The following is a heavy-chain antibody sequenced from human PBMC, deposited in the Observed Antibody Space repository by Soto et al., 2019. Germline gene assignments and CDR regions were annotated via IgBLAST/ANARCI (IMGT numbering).Heavy chain of an antibody. CDR3: ARVPNYYDSSGYYYLGNWFDP. J-gene: IGHJ5*02. CDR1: GGSISSYY. D-gene: IGHD3-22*01. Sequence: QVQLQESGPGLVKPSETLSLTCTVSGGSISSYYWSWIRQPPGKGLEWIGYIYYSGSTNYNPSLMSRGTIAVDTSKNQFSLKLSSVTYADAAVYYCARVPNYYDSSGYYYLGNWFDPWGQGTLVTVSS. V-gene: IGHV4-59*01. CDR2: IYYSGST.